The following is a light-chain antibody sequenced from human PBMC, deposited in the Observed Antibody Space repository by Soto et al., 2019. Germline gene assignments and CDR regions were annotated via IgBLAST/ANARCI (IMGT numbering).Light chain of an antibody. CDR3: QQYGNASSIT. CDR1: QSVDVSY. V-gene: IGKV3-20*01. CDR2: DAS. J-gene: IGKJ5*01. Sequence: IVLTQDPVTLHLSWGGRATLSCRSSQSVDVSYLAWSQQKHGPAPRHLIFDASSRATDSPDRWSGSGAGTDFTLTINGRVHADYAVYYCQQYGNASSITFGQGTRLEIK.